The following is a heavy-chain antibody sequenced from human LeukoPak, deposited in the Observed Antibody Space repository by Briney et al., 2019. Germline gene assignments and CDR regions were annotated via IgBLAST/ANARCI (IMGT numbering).Heavy chain of an antibody. CDR3: KRDSHNAYHPD. Sequence: GGSLRLSCAASGFTFSNYWMNWVRQAPGKGLEWVANIKYGGGEIFYVDSLKGRFTISRDDAGHSLYLQMNSLRVDDTAVYYCKRDSHNAYHPDWGQGNMVNVSS. J-gene: IGHJ4*02. V-gene: IGHV3-7*04. CDR1: GFTFSNYW. CDR2: IKYGGGEI. D-gene: IGHD1-14*01.